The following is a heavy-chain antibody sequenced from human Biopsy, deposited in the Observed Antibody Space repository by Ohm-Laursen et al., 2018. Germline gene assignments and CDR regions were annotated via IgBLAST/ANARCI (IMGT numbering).Heavy chain of an antibody. J-gene: IGHJ4*02. D-gene: IGHD1-26*01. Sequence: SETLSLTCTVYGATFSDYYWSWIRQPPGKGLEWIGQINQSGETKYNPSLQSRVTISADRSKNQFSLELSSVTAADTAVYYCARVGAGAPSIDYFDYWGQGALVTVSS. CDR3: ARVGAGAPSIDYFDY. CDR1: GATFSDYY. CDR2: INQSGET. V-gene: IGHV4-34*01.